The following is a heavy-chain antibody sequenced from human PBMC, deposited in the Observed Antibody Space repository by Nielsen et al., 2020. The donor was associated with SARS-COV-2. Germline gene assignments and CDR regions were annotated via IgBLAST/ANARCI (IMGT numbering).Heavy chain of an antibody. CDR1: GFTFSSYA. J-gene: IGHJ4*02. CDR2: ISVSGT. D-gene: IGHD2-21*02. CDR3: ARKSGGDFYLDT. V-gene: IGHV3-23*01. Sequence: GGSLRLSCAASGFTFSSYAMSWVRQAPGKGLEWVSAISVSGTYYADSVKGRFTISRDNSKNTLYLQMNSLRAEDTAIYYCARKSGGDFYLDTWGQGTMVTVSS.